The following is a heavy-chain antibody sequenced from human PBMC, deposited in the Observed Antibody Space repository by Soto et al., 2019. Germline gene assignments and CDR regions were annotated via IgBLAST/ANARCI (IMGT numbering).Heavy chain of an antibody. Sequence: QVQLQESGPGLVKPSQTLSLTCTVSGGSISSGDYYWSWIRQPPGKGLEWIGYIYYSGRTYYNPSLKSRVTISVDTSKNQFSLKLSSVTAADTAVYYCARGAYRRSGDSSGYYPFDYWGQGTLVTVSS. CDR1: GGSISSGDYY. J-gene: IGHJ4*02. D-gene: IGHD3-22*01. CDR3: ARGAYRRSGDSSGYYPFDY. CDR2: IYYSGRT. V-gene: IGHV4-30-4*01.